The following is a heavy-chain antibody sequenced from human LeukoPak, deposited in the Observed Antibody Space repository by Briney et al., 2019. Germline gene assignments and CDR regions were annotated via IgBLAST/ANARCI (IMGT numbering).Heavy chain of an antibody. V-gene: IGHV6-1*01. D-gene: IGHD3-9*01. CDR2: TYYRSKWYN. CDR1: GGSVSSNNGA. Sequence: KTSQTLSLTCAISGGSVSSNNGAWNWIRQSPSRGLEWLGRTYYRSKWYNDYAGSFISRITISPDTSRNQFSLQLDSVTPEDTAVYYCARDVGATGWHTFDYWGQGTLVTVSS. CDR3: ARDVGATGWHTFDY. J-gene: IGHJ4*02.